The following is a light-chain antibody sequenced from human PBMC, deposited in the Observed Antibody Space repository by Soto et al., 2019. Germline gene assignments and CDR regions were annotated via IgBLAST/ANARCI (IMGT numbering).Light chain of an antibody. V-gene: IGKV3-20*01. Sequence: EIVLTQSPGTLSLSPGERATLSCRASQNFNNNYLAWYQQKPGQAPRLLIYGAFYRATGIPDRFSGSGSGTDFTLTISRLEPEDFAMYYCQQYTKSPRTFGQGTKVEVK. CDR1: QNFNNNY. J-gene: IGKJ1*01. CDR3: QQYTKSPRT. CDR2: GAF.